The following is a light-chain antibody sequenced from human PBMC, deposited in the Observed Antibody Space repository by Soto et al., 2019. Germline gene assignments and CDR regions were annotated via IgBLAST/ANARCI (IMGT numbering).Light chain of an antibody. CDR1: QNVGSTS. J-gene: IGKJ1*01. CDR3: QHYGSAPRT. Sequence: EIVLTQSPGTLSLSPGESATLSCRASQNVGSTSLAWYQQRPGQVPRLLISGTSTRATGIPDRFTGSGSRTDFTLTIIRMQPEEFAGYDGQHYGSAPRTSGQGTSV. CDR2: GTS. V-gene: IGKV3-20*01.